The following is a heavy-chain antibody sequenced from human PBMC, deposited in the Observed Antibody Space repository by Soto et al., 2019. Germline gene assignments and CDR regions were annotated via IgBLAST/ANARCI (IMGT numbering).Heavy chain of an antibody. CDR2: ISYDGSNK. CDR3: ARSNCISTSCYAMDV. CDR1: GFTFSSYA. D-gene: IGHD2-2*01. V-gene: IGHV3-30-3*01. J-gene: IGHJ6*02. Sequence: PGGSLRLSCAASGFTFSSYAMHWVRQAPGKGLEWVAVISYDGSNKYYADSVKGRFTISRDNSKNTLYLQMNSLRAEDTAVYYCARSNCISTSCYAMDVWGQGTTVTVSS.